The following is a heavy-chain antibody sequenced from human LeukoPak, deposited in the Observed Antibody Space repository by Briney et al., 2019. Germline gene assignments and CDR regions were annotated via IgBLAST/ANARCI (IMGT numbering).Heavy chain of an antibody. V-gene: IGHV4-59*01. CDR1: VGSLSSYS. J-gene: IGHJ4*02. CDR3: ARVETYSSGWYDAFFDY. D-gene: IGHD6-19*01. Sequence: SETLSLTCTVSVGSLSSYSRSWVREPPGRGLEWSVYIYYSGSTNYNPSLKSRVIISVDTSTNQLSLKLSSVTAADTAVYYCARVETYSSGWYDAFFDYWGQGTLVTVSS. CDR2: IYYSGST.